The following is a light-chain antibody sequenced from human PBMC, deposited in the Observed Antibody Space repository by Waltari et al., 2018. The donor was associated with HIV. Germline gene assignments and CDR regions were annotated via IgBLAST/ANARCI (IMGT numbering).Light chain of an antibody. V-gene: IGLV2-23*02. CDR2: EVN. J-gene: IGLJ1*01. CDR3: CSYAGSSTFYV. Sequence: QSALTQPASVSGSPGQSITISCTGTSSDVGSYNLVSCYQQHPGKAPKLNIYEVNKRPSGVSNRFSGSKSGNTASLTISGLQAEDEADYYCCSYAGSSTFYVFGTGTKVTVL. CDR1: SSDVGSYNL.